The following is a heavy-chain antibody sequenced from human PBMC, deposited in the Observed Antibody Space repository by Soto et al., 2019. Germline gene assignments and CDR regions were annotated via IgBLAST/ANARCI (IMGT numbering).Heavy chain of an antibody. D-gene: IGHD5-18*01. CDR2: ISYDGSNK. Sequence: QVQLVESGGGVVQPGRSLRLSCAASGFTFSSYAVHWVRQAPGKGLEWVAVISYDGSNKYYADSVKGRFTISRDNFGNTLYLQMNSLRAEDTAVYYCARASGYSYGRYFYYYGMDVWGQGTTVTVS. CDR3: ARASGYSYGRYFYYYGMDV. J-gene: IGHJ6*02. CDR1: GFTFSSYA. V-gene: IGHV3-30-3*01.